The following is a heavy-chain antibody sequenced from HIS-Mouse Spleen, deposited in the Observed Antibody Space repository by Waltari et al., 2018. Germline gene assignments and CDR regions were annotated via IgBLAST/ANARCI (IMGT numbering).Heavy chain of an antibody. Sequence: QVTLRESGPALVKPTQTLTLTCTFSGFSLRTSGMCVSWIRQPPGKALEWLARIDWDEDKYYSTSLKTRLTISKDTSKNQVVLTMTNMDPVDTATYYCARIAEGYTSGWYAFDYWGQGTLVTVSS. J-gene: IGHJ4*02. CDR1: GFSLRTSGMC. CDR2: IDWDEDK. D-gene: IGHD6-19*01. CDR3: ARIAEGYTSGWYAFDY. V-gene: IGHV2-70*15.